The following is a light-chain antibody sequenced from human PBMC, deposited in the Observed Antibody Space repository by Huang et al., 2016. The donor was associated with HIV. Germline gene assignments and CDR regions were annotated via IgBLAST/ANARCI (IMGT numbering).Light chain of an antibody. CDR2: GAS. CDR3: QQSYNIPRT. CDR1: QIINRY. J-gene: IGKJ2*01. Sequence: DIQMTQAPSSLSAPVGARVIITCRASQIINRYLNWYQQMSGRAPKLLISGASTLQGGVSPRFSGSGSGTDFTLTITDVQPEDSATYFCQQSYNIPRTFGQGTLLEI. V-gene: IGKV1-39*01.